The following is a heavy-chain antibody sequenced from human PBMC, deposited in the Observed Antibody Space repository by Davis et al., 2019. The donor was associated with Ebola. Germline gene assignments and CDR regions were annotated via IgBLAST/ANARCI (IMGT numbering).Heavy chain of an antibody. CDR1: GDSVSINSAG. J-gene: IGHJ6*02. Sequence: PSETLSLTCAISGDSVSINSAGWNWIRQSPSRGLGWLGRTYYKSKWYNDYAVSVKSRITINPDTSKNQLSLQLNSVTPEDTAVYYCVRGWGRSGLDVWGQGTTVTVSS. V-gene: IGHV6-1*01. D-gene: IGHD3-16*01. CDR3: VRGWGRSGLDV. CDR2: TYYKSKWYN.